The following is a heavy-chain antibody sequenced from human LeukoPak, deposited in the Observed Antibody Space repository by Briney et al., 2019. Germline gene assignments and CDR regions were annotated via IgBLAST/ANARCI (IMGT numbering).Heavy chain of an antibody. D-gene: IGHD5-24*01. CDR2: IYPGDSET. J-gene: IGHJ3*02. Sequence: GESLKISCKGSGYSFTTYWIAWVRQMPGEGLEWMGIIYPGDSETRYSPSFQGQVTISADKSITTAYLQWGSLKASDTAMYYGTRSPRDGYHDAFDIWGQGTMVTVFS. CDR3: TRSPRDGYHDAFDI. CDR1: GYSFTTYW. V-gene: IGHV5-51*01.